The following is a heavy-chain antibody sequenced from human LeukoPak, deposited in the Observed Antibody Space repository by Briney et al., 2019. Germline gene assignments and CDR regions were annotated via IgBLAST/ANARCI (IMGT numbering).Heavy chain of an antibody. CDR3: AREGTARPLDY. J-gene: IGHJ4*02. Sequence: PSETLSLTCTVSGGSISSGDYYWSWIRQPPGKGLEWIGYIYYSGSTYYNPSLKSRVTISVDTSKNQFSPKLSSVTAADTAVYYCAREGTARPLDYWGQGTLVTVSS. V-gene: IGHV4-30-4*08. D-gene: IGHD6-6*01. CDR1: GGSISSGDYY. CDR2: IYYSGST.